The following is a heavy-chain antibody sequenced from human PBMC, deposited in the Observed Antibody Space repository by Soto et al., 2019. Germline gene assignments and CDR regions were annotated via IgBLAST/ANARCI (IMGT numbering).Heavy chain of an antibody. Sequence: LRLSCAASGFTFSDYYMSWIRQAPGKGLEWVSYISSSSSYTNYADSVKGRFTISRDNAKNSLYLQMNNLRAEDTALYYCARDRDVNTPNGFVVFWGQGTLVTVSS. D-gene: IGHD5-18*01. CDR3: ARDRDVNTPNGFVVF. CDR1: GFTFSDYY. J-gene: IGHJ4*02. CDR2: ISSSSSYT. V-gene: IGHV3-11*06.